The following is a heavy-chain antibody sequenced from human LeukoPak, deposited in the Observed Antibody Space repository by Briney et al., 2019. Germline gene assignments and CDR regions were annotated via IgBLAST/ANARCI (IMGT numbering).Heavy chain of an antibody. V-gene: IGHV3-9*01. CDR3: AKDNRRHYTSGPNPDSLH. J-gene: IGHJ4*02. D-gene: IGHD6-19*01. Sequence: GGSLRLSCAGSGFIFNNYAMQWVRQPPGKGLEWVSGISWNSGSIDYAAYVKGRFTISRDNAKTSLYLQMNSLRVEDTAFYYCAKDNRRHYTSGPNPDSLHWGQGALVTVSS. CDR1: GFIFNNYA. CDR2: ISWNSGSI.